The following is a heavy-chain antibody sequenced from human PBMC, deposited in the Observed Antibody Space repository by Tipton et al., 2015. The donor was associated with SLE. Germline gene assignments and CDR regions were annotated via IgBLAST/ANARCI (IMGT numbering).Heavy chain of an antibody. Sequence: SLRLSCAASGFTVSNNYMSWVRQAPGRGLEWVSVIFIGDNTYYADSVKGRFTISRDNSKNTLYLQMNSLRAEDTAVYYCARESWGRGFDAFDIWGQGTMVTVSS. J-gene: IGHJ3*02. V-gene: IGHV3-66*02. CDR3: ARESWGRGFDAFDI. CDR1: GFTVSNNY. D-gene: IGHD6-13*01. CDR2: IFIGDNT.